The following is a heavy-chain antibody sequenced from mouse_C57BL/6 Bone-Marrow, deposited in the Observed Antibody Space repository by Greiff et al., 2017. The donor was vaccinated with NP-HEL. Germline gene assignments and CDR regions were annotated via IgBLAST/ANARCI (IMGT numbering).Heavy chain of an antibody. CDR1: GFTFSSYA. J-gene: IGHJ3*01. CDR3: ARMEGLLTLGY. V-gene: IGHV5-4*03. CDR2: ISDGGSYT. D-gene: IGHD2-3*01. Sequence: EVMLVESGGGLVKPGASLKLSCAASGFTFSSYAMSWVRQTPEKRLEWVATISDGGSYTYYPDNFKGRFTISRDNAKTNLYLQMSHLKSEDTGLYYCARMEGLLTLGYWGQGTLVTVSA.